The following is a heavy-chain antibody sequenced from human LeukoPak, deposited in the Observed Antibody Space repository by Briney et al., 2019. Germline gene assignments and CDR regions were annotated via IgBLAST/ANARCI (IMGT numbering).Heavy chain of an antibody. CDR2: ISSSSSTI. CDR1: GFTFSSYS. Sequence: PGGSLRLSCAASGFTFSSYSMNWVRQASRKGLEWVSYISSSSSTIYYADSVKGRFTISRDNAKNSLYLQMNSLRDEDTAVYYCARGAHSSGYYDYWGQGTLVTVSS. V-gene: IGHV3-48*02. J-gene: IGHJ4*02. D-gene: IGHD3-22*01. CDR3: ARGAHSSGYYDY.